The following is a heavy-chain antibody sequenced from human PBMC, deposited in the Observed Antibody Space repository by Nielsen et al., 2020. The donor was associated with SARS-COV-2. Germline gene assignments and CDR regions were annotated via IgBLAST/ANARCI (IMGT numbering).Heavy chain of an antibody. J-gene: IGHJ6*02. CDR3: ARNRGSNLGDYGMDV. CDR2: IYYSGST. D-gene: IGHD3-10*01. CDR1: GGSISSSSYY. Sequence: ESLKISCTVSGGSISSSSYYWGWIRQPPGKGLEWIGSIYYSGSTYYNPSLKSGVTISVDTSKNQFSLKLSSVTAADTAVYYCARNRGSNLGDYGMDVWGQGTTVTVSS. V-gene: IGHV4-39*01.